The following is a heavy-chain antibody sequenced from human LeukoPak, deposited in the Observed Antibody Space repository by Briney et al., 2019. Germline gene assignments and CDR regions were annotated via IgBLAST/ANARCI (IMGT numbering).Heavy chain of an antibody. D-gene: IGHD1-26*01. CDR3: ARVGTAWDFDY. J-gene: IGHJ4*02. Sequence: ASVKVSCKASGYTFTRYAMNRVRQAPGQGLEWMGIINPSGGSTSYAQKFQGRVTMTRDTSTSTVYMELSGLRSEDTAVYYCARVGTAWDFDYWGQGTLVTVSS. CDR2: INPSGGST. CDR1: GYTFTRYA. V-gene: IGHV1-46*01.